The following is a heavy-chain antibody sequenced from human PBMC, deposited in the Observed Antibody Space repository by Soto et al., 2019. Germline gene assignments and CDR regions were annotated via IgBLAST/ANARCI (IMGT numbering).Heavy chain of an antibody. CDR1: GYTFTSYA. CDR2: INAGNGNT. J-gene: IGHJ4*02. D-gene: IGHD5-12*01. CDR3: AREIGQTDGYNSF. V-gene: IGHV1-3*01. Sequence: ASVKVSCKASGYTFTSYAMHWVRQAPGQRLEWMGWINAGNGNTKYSQKFQGRVTITRDTSASTAYMELSSLRSEDTAVYYCAREIGQTDGYNSFWGQGTLVTVSS.